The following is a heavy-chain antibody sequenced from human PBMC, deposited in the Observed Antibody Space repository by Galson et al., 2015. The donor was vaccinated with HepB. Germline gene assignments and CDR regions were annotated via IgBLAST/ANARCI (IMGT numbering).Heavy chain of an antibody. Sequence: SLRLSCAASGFTFSSYSMNWVRQAPGKGLEWVSSISSSSSYIYYADSVKGRFTISRDNAKNSLYLQMNSLRAEDTAVYYCATRRDGYYYYGMDVWGQGTTVTVSS. CDR1: GFTFSSYS. J-gene: IGHJ6*02. CDR2: ISSSSSYI. V-gene: IGHV3-21*01. D-gene: IGHD5-24*01. CDR3: ATRRDGYYYYGMDV.